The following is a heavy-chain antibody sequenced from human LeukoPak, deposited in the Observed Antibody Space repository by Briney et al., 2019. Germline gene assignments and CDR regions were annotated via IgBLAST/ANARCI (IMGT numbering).Heavy chain of an antibody. CDR1: GFRFTTYW. J-gene: IGHJ2*01. CDR2: IKQDGSEK. Sequence: GGSLRLSCVASGFRFTTYWMSWVRQAPGKGLEWVAHIKQDGSEKFSADSVKGRFTITRDNAENSLYLQMSSLRAEDTAMYYCARVSKLDYDDQIGSYRHFDLWGRGTLVTVSS. CDR3: ARVSKLDYDDQIGSYRHFDL. V-gene: IGHV3-7*01. D-gene: IGHD4-17*01.